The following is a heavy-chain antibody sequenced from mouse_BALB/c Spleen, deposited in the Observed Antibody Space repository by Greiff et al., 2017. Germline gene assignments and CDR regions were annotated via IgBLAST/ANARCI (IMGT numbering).Heavy chain of an antibody. V-gene: IGHV2-6-4*01. Sequence: VKLVESGPGLVAPSQSLSITCTVSGFSLSRYSVHWVRQPPGKGLEWLGMIWGGGSTDYNSALKSRLSISKDNSKSQVFLKMNSLQTDDTAMYYCARKKEASDYYYYAMDYWGQGTSVTVSS. CDR1: GFSLSRYS. J-gene: IGHJ4*01. CDR2: IWGGGST. CDR3: ARKKEASDYYYYAMDY. D-gene: IGHD2-13*01.